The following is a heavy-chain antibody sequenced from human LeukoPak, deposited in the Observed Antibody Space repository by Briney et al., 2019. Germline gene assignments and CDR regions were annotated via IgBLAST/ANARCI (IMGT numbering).Heavy chain of an antibody. Sequence: PGGSLRLSCAASGFIFSKYPMSWVRQAPAKGLEWVSVIHDNGFSTYYADSVKGRFTISRDNSKNTLYLQMNSLRAEDTAIYYCAKRALRTAWYPGPFDYWGQGTLVTVSS. CDR3: AKRALRTAWYPGPFDY. CDR2: IHDNGFST. CDR1: GFIFSKYP. J-gene: IGHJ4*02. D-gene: IGHD2-15*01. V-gene: IGHV3-23*01.